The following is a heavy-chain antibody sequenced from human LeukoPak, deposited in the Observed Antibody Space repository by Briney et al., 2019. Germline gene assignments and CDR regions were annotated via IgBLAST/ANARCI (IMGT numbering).Heavy chain of an antibody. CDR3: AKGVEWLVAGLIDD. CDR1: GFTFSTYG. J-gene: IGHJ4*02. CDR2: ISASGDST. V-gene: IGHV3-23*01. D-gene: IGHD3-3*01. Sequence: PGGSLRLSCAASGFTFSTYGMGWVRQAPGKGLAWVSGISASGDSTYNAESVRGRFTISRDNSKNMLYPQMNSLRVDDTAVYYCAKGVEWLVAGLIDDWGQGTLVSVSS.